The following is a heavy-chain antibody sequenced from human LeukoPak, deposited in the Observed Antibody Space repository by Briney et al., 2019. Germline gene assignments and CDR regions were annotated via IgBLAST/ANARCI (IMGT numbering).Heavy chain of an antibody. CDR3: ARHPYSSSWSPTYYFDY. Sequence: GGSLRLSCAASGFTVSSNYMSWVRQAPGKGLEWASVIYSGGSTYYADSVKGRFTISRDNSKNTLYLQMNSLRAEDTAVYYCARHPYSSSWSPTYYFDYWGQGTLVTVSS. D-gene: IGHD6-13*01. CDR2: IYSGGST. J-gene: IGHJ4*02. V-gene: IGHV3-66*04. CDR1: GFTVSSNY.